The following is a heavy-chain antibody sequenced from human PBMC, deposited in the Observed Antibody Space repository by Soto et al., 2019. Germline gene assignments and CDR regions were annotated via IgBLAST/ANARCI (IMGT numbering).Heavy chain of an antibody. V-gene: IGHV4-34*01. CDR2: INHSGST. Sequence: PPGKGLEWIGEINHSGSTNYNPSLKSRVTISVDTSKNQFSLKLSSVTAADTAVYYCAKSYRIDTLFFDYWRHGTLVLVFS. D-gene: IGHD1-26*01. CDR3: AKSYRIDTLFFDY. J-gene: IGHJ4*01.